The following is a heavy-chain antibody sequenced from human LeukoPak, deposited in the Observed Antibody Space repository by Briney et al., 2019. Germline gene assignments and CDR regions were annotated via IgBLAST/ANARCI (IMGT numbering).Heavy chain of an antibody. CDR1: GFTVSSND. D-gene: IGHD6-13*01. J-gene: IGHJ5*02. CDR2: IYSGGKT. CDR3: ARAGYSSSWPGYNWFDP. V-gene: IGHV3-66*01. Sequence: GGSLRLSCAASGFTVSSNDMTWVRQTPGKGLEWVSIIYSGGKTYYADSVKGRFTISRDNSKNTLYLQMNSLRAEDTAVYYCARAGYSSSWPGYNWFDPWGQGTLVTVSS.